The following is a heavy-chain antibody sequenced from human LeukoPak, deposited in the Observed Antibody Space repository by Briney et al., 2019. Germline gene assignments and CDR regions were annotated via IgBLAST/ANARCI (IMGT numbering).Heavy chain of an antibody. D-gene: IGHD2-2*01. V-gene: IGHV3-7*01. J-gene: IGHJ4*02. CDR1: GFTFSLYW. Sequence: SGGSLRLSCVVSGFTFSLYWMDWVRPAPGKGLEWVANIKQDGSEEYYVDSVKGRFTISRDNAKNSLYLQMNSLRVEDTAVYYCARAPTVLVGYCSSASCQADYWGQGTLVTVSS. CDR2: IKQDGSEE. CDR3: ARAPTVLVGYCSSASCQADY.